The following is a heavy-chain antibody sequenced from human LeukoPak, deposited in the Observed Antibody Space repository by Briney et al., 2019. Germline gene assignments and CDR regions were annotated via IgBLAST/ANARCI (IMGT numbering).Heavy chain of an antibody. Sequence: GASVKVSCKASGYTFTSYGIRWVRQAPGQGLEWMGWISAYNGNTNYAQKLQGRVTMTTDTSTSTAYMELRSLRSDDTAVYYCARVSSANHQTNYFDYWGQGTLVTVSS. V-gene: IGHV1-18*01. D-gene: IGHD1-14*01. J-gene: IGHJ4*02. CDR3: ARVSSANHQTNYFDY. CDR1: GYTFTSYG. CDR2: ISAYNGNT.